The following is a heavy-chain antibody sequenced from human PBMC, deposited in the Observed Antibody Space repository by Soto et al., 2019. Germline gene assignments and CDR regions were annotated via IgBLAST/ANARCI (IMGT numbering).Heavy chain of an antibody. V-gene: IGHV1-18*04. CDR1: GYTFTSYG. Sequence: GASVKVSCKASGYTFTSYGISWVRQAPGQGLEWMGWISAYNGNTNYAQKLQGRVTMTTDTSTSTAYMELRSLRSDDTAVYYCARDPIAVAGLSRPDYWGQGTLVTVSS. D-gene: IGHD6-19*01. CDR3: ARDPIAVAGLSRPDY. CDR2: ISAYNGNT. J-gene: IGHJ4*02.